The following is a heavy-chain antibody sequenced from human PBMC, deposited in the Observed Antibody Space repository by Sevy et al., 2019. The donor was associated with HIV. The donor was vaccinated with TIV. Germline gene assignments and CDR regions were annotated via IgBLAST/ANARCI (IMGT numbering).Heavy chain of an antibody. CDR2: VFPNSGGT. V-gene: IGHV1-2*06. Sequence: ASVKVSCKASGYTFTGDYLHWVRQAPGHGLEWMGRVFPNSGGTNYAQKFQGRVTMTRDTSISTAYMELSRLRSDDTAGYYCARDGGGGTTNSGMDVWGQGTTVTVSS. CDR1: GYTFTGDY. CDR3: ARDGGGGTTNSGMDV. J-gene: IGHJ6*02. D-gene: IGHD1-7*01.